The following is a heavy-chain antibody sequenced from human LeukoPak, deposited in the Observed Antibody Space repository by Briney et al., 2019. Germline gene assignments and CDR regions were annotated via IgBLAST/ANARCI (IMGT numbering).Heavy chain of an antibody. CDR3: ARRRGYHFDY. V-gene: IGHV4-39*02. CDR1: GDSITSRSNY. D-gene: IGHD3-10*01. J-gene: IGHJ4*02. CDR2: ISDGGRT. Sequence: SQTLSLTCTVSGDSITSRSNYWGRFRQPPGKGLEWIGTISDGGRTFYNPSLQSRVTLSLDSSKNHFALRLKSVTDADTAHYYCARRRGYHFDYWGQGTLVTISS.